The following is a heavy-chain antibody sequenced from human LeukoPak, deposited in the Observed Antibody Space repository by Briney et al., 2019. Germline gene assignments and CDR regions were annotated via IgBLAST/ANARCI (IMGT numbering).Heavy chain of an antibody. CDR2: INHSGST. J-gene: IGHJ6*02. CDR3: ARARPRKATEGYCSGGSCSNYYYYGMDV. Sequence: KPSETLSLTCAVYGGSFSGYYWSWIRQPPGKGLEWIGEINHSGSTNYNPSLKSRVTISVDTSKNQFSLKLSSVTAADTAVYYCARARPRKATEGYCSGGSCSNYYYYGMDVWGQGTTVTVSS. CDR1: GGSFSGYY. D-gene: IGHD2-15*01. V-gene: IGHV4-34*01.